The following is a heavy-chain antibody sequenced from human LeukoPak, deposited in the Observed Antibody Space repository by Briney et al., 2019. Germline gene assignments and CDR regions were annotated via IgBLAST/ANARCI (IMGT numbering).Heavy chain of an antibody. Sequence: GGSLRLSCTASGFTFGDYAMSWVRQAPGKGLEWVGFIRSKAYGGTTEYAASVKGRFTISRDDSKSIAYLQMNSLKPEDTAVYYCTRDAVYSSSWGIDYWGQGTLVTVSS. V-gene: IGHV3-49*04. D-gene: IGHD6-13*01. CDR2: IRSKAYGGTT. CDR1: GFTFGDYA. CDR3: TRDAVYSSSWGIDY. J-gene: IGHJ4*02.